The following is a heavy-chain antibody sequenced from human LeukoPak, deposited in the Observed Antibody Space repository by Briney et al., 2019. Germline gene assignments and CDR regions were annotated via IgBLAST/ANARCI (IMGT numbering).Heavy chain of an antibody. CDR3: ARSRDENYYYYGMDV. Sequence: SVTVSCKASGGTFSSYAISWVRQAPGQGLEWMGGIIPIFGTANYAQKFQGRVTITADESTSTAYMELSSLRSEDTAVYYCARSRDENYYYYGMDVWGQGTTVTVSS. CDR1: GGTFSSYA. CDR2: IIPIFGTA. J-gene: IGHJ6*02. V-gene: IGHV1-69*13. D-gene: IGHD3-10*01.